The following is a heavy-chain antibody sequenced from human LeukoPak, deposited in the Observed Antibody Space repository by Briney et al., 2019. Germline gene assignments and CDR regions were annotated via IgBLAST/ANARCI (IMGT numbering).Heavy chain of an antibody. D-gene: IGHD5-18*01. V-gene: IGHV4-30-2*01. J-gene: IGHJ4*02. CDR2: IYHSGST. CDR3: ARGRIQSFDY. Sequence: PSQTLSLTCAVSGGSISSGGYSWSWIRQPPGKGLEWIGYIYHSGSTYYNPSLKSRVTISVDTSKNQFSLKLSSVTAADTAVYYCARGRIQSFDYWGQGTLVTVSS. CDR1: GGSISSGGYS.